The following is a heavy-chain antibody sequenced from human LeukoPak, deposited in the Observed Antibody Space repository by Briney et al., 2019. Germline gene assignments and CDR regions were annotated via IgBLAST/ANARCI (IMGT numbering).Heavy chain of an antibody. V-gene: IGHV4-38-2*02. CDR2: IYHSGST. CDR1: GYSISSGYF. Sequence: PSETLSLTCTVSGYSISSGYFWGWIRQPPGKGLECIGTIYHSGSTYYNPSLKSRVTISVDTSKNQFSLKLSSVTAADTAVYYCARGGYCSGGSCYEFDYWGQGTLVTVSS. J-gene: IGHJ4*02. D-gene: IGHD2-15*01. CDR3: ARGGYCSGGSCYEFDY.